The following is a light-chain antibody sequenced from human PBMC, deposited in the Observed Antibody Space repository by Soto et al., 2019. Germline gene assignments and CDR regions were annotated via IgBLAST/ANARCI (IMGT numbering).Light chain of an antibody. CDR3: CSYAGSSTYV. Sequence: QSVLTQPDSVSGYLGESITISCTGTISDVGSYNLVSWYQQHPGEAPKLMIYEVTKRPSGVSYRFSGSKSGNTASLTISGLQADDEADYNCCSYAGSSTYVCGTGTKVTVL. CDR2: EVT. J-gene: IGLJ1*01. CDR1: ISDVGSYNL. V-gene: IGLV2-23*02.